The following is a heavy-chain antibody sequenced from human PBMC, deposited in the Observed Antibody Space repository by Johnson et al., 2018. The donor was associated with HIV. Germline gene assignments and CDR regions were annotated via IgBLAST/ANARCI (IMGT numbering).Heavy chain of an antibody. Sequence: QMQLVESGGGLVQPGRSLRLSCAASGFTFSSYAMHWVRQAPGKGLEWVAVISYDGSNKYYVDSVKGRFTISRDSSKNTLYLQMNSLRPEDTAVYYCARDGRYLVTRGSFDVWGQGTVVTVSS. CDR3: ARDGRYLVTRGSFDV. J-gene: IGHJ3*01. D-gene: IGHD3-9*01. CDR2: ISYDGSNK. V-gene: IGHV3-30-3*01. CDR1: GFTFSSYA.